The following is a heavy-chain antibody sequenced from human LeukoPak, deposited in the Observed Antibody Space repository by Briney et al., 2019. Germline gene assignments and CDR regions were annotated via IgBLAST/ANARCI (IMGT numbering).Heavy chain of an antibody. Sequence: SETLSLTCTVSGGSISSYYWSWIRQPPGKGLEWIGYIYYSGSTNYNPSLKSRVTISVDTSKNQFSLKLSSVTAADTAVYYCARDFPPDYWGQGTLVTVSS. CDR2: IYYSGST. V-gene: IGHV4-59*01. CDR1: GGSISSYY. CDR3: ARDFPPDY. J-gene: IGHJ4*02.